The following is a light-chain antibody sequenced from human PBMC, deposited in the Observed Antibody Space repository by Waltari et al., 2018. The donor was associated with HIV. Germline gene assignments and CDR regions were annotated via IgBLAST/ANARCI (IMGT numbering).Light chain of an antibody. V-gene: IGLV2-14*01. J-gene: IGLJ3*02. Sequence: QSALTQPASVSGSPGQSITISCTGSSSHVGSYSYASWYQQHPGKAPKLMIYEVSTRPAGVSHRFSGSKSGNTASLTISGLQPEDEADYYCNSYTSISTWVFGGGTKLTVL. CDR1: SSHVGSYSY. CDR3: NSYTSISTWV. CDR2: EVS.